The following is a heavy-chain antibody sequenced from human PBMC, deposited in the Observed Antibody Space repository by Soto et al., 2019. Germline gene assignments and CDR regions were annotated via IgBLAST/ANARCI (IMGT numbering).Heavy chain of an antibody. J-gene: IGHJ6*02. CDR2: ISAYDGNT. V-gene: IGHV1-18*01. D-gene: IGHD3-10*01. CDR3: ARTPSYYDMDV. CDR1: GYAFTIYG. Sequence: VSVKVSCKASGYAFTIYGISWVRQAPGQGLEWMGWISAYDGNTNYAQKFQGRVTITRDTSASTAYMELSSLRSEDTAVYYCARTPSYYDMDVWGQGTTVTVSS.